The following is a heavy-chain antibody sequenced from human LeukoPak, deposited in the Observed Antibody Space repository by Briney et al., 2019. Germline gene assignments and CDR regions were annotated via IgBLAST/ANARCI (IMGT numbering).Heavy chain of an antibody. V-gene: IGHV4-59*01. CDR2: IYYSGST. Sequence: SETLSLTCTVSGGPISSYYWSWIRQPPGKGLEWIGYIYYSGSTNYNPSLKSRVTISVDTSKNQFSLKLSSVTAADTAVYYCARGGRTIAAAGFGWFDPWGQGTLVTVSS. J-gene: IGHJ5*02. CDR3: ARGGRTIAAAGFGWFDP. D-gene: IGHD6-13*01. CDR1: GGPISSYY.